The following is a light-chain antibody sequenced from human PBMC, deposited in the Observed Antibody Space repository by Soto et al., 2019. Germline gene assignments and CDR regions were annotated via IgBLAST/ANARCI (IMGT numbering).Light chain of an antibody. CDR3: SSYTSSSTLVV. J-gene: IGLJ2*01. V-gene: IGLV2-14*01. CDR1: SSDVGGYNY. CDR2: EVS. Sequence: QSVLTQPASVSGSPGQSIIISCTGTSSDVGGYNYVSWYQHHPGKAPKLMIFEVSYRPSGVSNRFSGSKSGNTASLTISGLQAEDEADYYCSSYTSSSTLVVFGGGTKLTVL.